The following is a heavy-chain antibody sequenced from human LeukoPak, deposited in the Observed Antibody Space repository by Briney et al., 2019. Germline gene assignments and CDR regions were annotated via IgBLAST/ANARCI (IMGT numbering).Heavy chain of an antibody. Sequence: SETLSLTCIVSGGSISSYYWSWIRQPPGKGLEWIGYIYYSGNTNYNPSLKSRVTISVDTSKNQFSLKLSSVTAADTAVYYCARDTHTASPGSWSVSYYGMDVWGQGTTVTVSS. V-gene: IGHV4-59*01. CDR3: ARDTHTASPGSWSVSYYGMDV. CDR2: IYYSGNT. D-gene: IGHD5-18*01. J-gene: IGHJ6*02. CDR1: GGSISSYY.